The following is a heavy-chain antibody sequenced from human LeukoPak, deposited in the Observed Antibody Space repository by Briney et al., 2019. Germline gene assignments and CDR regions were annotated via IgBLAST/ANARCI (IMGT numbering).Heavy chain of an antibody. CDR2: IRFDGNNK. D-gene: IGHD5-18*01. V-gene: IGHV3-30*02. CDR3: AKEPYRYSYGYGYFDY. J-gene: IGHJ4*02. CDR1: GFTFSSYG. Sequence: GGSLRLSCAASGFTFSSYGTHWVRQAPGKGLEWVAFIRFDGNNKYYADSVKGRFTISRDNSKNTLYLQMNSLRAEDTAVYYCAKEPYRYSYGYGYFDYWGQGTLVTVSS.